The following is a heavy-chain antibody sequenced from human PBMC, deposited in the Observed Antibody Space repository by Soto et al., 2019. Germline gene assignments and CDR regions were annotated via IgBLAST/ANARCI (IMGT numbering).Heavy chain of an antibody. D-gene: IGHD3-10*01. CDR3: ERQKGRLAQYLYYFMDV. V-gene: IGHV4-39*01. CDR2: IYHTGSV. J-gene: IGHJ6*03. CDR1: GGSISDNSYY. Sequence: QLRLQESGPGLVKPSETLSLICSVSGGSISDNSYYWGWFRQPPGKGLEWIGRIYHTGSVYYNPALKSRLTFSVDTCNNHFSLKLTSLTAADTGVYYCERQKGRLAQYLYYFMDVWGKGTTVTVSS.